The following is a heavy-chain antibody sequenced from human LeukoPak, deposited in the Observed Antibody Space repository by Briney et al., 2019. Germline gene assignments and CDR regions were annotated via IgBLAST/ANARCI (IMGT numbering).Heavy chain of an antibody. V-gene: IGHV4-34*01. J-gene: IGHJ5*02. D-gene: IGHD6-19*01. CDR3: ARHNIGGSSAWEPNWFDP. CDR1: GESFSGYY. CDR2: INHSGST. Sequence: SETLSLTCAVYGESFSGYYWSWIRQPRGKGLEWIGEINHSGSTTYNPSLKSRVTISVDTSKNHFSLKLSSVTAADTAVYYCARHNIGGSSAWEPNWFDPWGQGTLVTVSS.